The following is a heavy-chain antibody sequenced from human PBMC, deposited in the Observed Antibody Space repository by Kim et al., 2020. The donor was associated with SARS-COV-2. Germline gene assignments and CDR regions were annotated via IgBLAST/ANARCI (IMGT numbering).Heavy chain of an antibody. CDR2: IYYSGST. V-gene: IGHV4-59*01. Sequence: SETLSLTCTVSGDSISSYYWSWIRQPPGRGLEWIGYIYYSGSTNYNPSLKSRVTISVDTSKNQFSLKLSSVTAADTAVYYCARGVRDIVVVVTAYHSYYYMDVWGKGNTVTVSS. D-gene: IGHD2-15*01. J-gene: IGHJ6*03. CDR1: GDSISSYY. CDR3: ARGVRDIVVVVTAYHSYYYMDV.